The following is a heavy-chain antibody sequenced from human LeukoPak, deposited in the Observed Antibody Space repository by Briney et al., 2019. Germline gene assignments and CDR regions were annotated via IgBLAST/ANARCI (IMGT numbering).Heavy chain of an antibody. D-gene: IGHD2-8*02. Sequence: PGGSLRLSCKVSGFTVSSNSWSWVRQAPGKGLEWVSFISSGGNTDHSDSVKGRFTISRDNSKNTLYLQMNSLRAEDTAIYYCATYRQVLLPFESWGQGALVTVSS. CDR2: ISSGGNT. CDR3: ATYRQVLLPFES. CDR1: GFTVSSNS. J-gene: IGHJ4*02. V-gene: IGHV3-53*01.